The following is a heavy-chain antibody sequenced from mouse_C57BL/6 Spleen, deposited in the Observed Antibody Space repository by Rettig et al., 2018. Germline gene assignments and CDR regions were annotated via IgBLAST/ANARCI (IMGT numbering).Heavy chain of an antibody. Sequence: TKYAPKFQGKATITADTSSNTAYLQLSSLTSEDTAIYYCAQGLCLWGQGTTLTVSS. D-gene: IGHD1-1*02. V-gene: IGHV14-3*01. CDR2: T. J-gene: IGHJ2*01. CDR3: AQGLCL.